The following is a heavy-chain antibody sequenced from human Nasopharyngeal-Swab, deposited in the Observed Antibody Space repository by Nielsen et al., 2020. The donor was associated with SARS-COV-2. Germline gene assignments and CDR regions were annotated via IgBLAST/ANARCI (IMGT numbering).Heavy chain of an antibody. J-gene: IGHJ4*02. D-gene: IGHD6-13*01. CDR1: GFSLSTSGMC. V-gene: IGHV2-70*12. CDR2: IDWDDDK. CDR3: AHRPGIAAAGRPVDY. Sequence: SGPTLVKPTQTLTLTCTFSGFSLSTSGMCVSWIRQPPGKALEWLARIDWDDDKYYSTSLKTRLTITKDTSKNQVVLTMTNMDPVDTATYYCAHRPGIAAAGRPVDYWGQGTLVTVSS.